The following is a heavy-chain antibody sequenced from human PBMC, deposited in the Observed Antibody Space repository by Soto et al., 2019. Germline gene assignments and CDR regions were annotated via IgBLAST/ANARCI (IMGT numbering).Heavy chain of an antibody. V-gene: IGHV3-23*01. CDR3: ALQPGYSYGNDYYGMDV. CDR1: GFTFSSYA. CDR2: ISGSGGST. Sequence: GGSLRLSCAASGFTFSSYAMSWVRQAPGKGLEWVSAISGSGGSTYYADSVKGRFTISRDNSKNTLYLQMNSLRAEDTAVYYCALQPGYSYGNDYYGMDVWGQGTTVTVSS. J-gene: IGHJ6*02. D-gene: IGHD5-18*01.